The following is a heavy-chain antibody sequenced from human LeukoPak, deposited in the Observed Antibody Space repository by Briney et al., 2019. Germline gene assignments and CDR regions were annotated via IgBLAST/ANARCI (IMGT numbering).Heavy chain of an antibody. D-gene: IGHD4-17*01. CDR2: IKQDGSEK. V-gene: IGHV3-7*01. CDR3: AKDRLTYGAPSGGLDY. Sequence: PGGSLRLSCAASGFTFSSYWMSWVRQAPGKGLEWVANIKQDGSEKYYVGSVKGRFTISRDNAKNSLYLQMNSLRAEDTAVYCCAKDRLTYGAPSGGLDYWGQGTLVTVSS. CDR1: GFTFSSYW. J-gene: IGHJ4*02.